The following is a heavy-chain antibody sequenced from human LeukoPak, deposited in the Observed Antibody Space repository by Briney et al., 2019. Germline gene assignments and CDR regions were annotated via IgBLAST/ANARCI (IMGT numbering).Heavy chain of an antibody. CDR2: INWNGGRA. CDR1: GFTFDDYG. Sequence: PGGSLRLSCAPSGFTFDDYGMSWVRQAPGKGVEWGSGINWNGGRAVYADSVKGGFTFSRDKAKNSLYLQMNSLTPEDTALYYCATENLRLGELSLNWFDPWGQGTLVTVSS. J-gene: IGHJ5*02. CDR3: ATENLRLGELSLNWFDP. D-gene: IGHD3-16*02. V-gene: IGHV3-20*04.